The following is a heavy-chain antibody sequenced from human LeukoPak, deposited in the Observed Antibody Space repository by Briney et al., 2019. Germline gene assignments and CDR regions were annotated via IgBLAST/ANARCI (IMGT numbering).Heavy chain of an antibody. CDR1: GDSISSHY. CDR2: VHYSGST. V-gene: IGHV4-59*11. J-gene: IGHJ4*02. Sequence: SETLSLTCNVSGDSISSHYWTWIRQPPGKGLEWIGYVHYSGSTNSKPSLKSRVTISVDTSKNQFSLKLSSVTAADTAIYYCARGRASPTCFFDYWGQGALVTVSS. CDR3: ARGRASPTCFFDY.